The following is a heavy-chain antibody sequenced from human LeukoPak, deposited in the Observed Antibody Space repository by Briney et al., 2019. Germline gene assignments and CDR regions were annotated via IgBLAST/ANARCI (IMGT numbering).Heavy chain of an antibody. Sequence: GGSLRLSCAASGFTLSSYAMSWVRQAPGKGLEWVSAISGSGGTTYYGDSVKGRFTISRDNSKNTLYLQMNSLRAEDTAVYYCAKDRNYFDYWGQGTLVTVSS. J-gene: IGHJ4*02. CDR1: GFTLSSYA. CDR2: ISGSGGTT. V-gene: IGHV3-23*01. CDR3: AKDRNYFDY.